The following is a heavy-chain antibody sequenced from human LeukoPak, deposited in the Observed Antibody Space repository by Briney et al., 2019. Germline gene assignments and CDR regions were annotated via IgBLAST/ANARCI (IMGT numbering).Heavy chain of an antibody. D-gene: IGHD1-26*01. CDR3: ARDSTVVGATPFKPYYYMDV. J-gene: IGHJ6*03. Sequence: TGGSLRLSCAASGFTFSSYGMHWVRQAPGKGLEWVAFIRYDGSNKYYADSVKGRFTISRDNAKNSLYLQMNSLRAEDTAVYYCARDSTVVGATPFKPYYYMDVWGKGTTVTVSS. CDR2: IRYDGSNK. V-gene: IGHV3-30*02. CDR1: GFTFSSYG.